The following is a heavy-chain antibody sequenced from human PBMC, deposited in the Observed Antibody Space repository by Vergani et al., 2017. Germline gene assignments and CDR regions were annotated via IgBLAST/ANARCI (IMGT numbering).Heavy chain of an antibody. CDR3: ARSSGYYSYYFDF. V-gene: IGHV1-69*13. CDR2: IIPIFGTT. D-gene: IGHD3-22*01. CDR1: GGTFSSNP. J-gene: IGHJ4*02. Sequence: QGQLAQSGPEVKKPGSSVKVSCKASGGTFSSNPISWVRQATGQGLEWMGRIIPIFGTTSYAQKFQGRVTILADESTSTAYMELSSLRSEDTAVYYCARSSGYYSYYFDFRGQGTLVTVSS.